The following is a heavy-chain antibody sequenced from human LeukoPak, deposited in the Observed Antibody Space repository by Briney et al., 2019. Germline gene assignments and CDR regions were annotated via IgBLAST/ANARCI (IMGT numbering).Heavy chain of an antibody. CDR1: GFTFRNFW. D-gene: IGHD1-26*01. V-gene: IGHV3-7*01. CDR2: LNQDGSEK. Sequence: GGSLRLSCAASGFTFRNFWMTWVRQAPGKGLGWVANLNQDGSEKNYVDSVKGRFTISRDNAKNSLYLQMNSLRAEDTAVFYCARDLGGSFEYWGQGTLVTVSS. CDR3: ARDLGGSFEY. J-gene: IGHJ4*02.